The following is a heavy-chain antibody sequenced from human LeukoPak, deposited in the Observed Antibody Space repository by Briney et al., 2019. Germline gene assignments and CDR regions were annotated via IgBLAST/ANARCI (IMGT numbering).Heavy chain of an antibody. J-gene: IGHJ4*02. V-gene: IGHV4-4*09. CDR3: ARQGGQQLPPLY. CDR2: ISTSGST. D-gene: IGHD6-13*01. CDR1: GGSISSYY. Sequence: SETLSLTCSVSGGSISSYYWTWIRQPPGKGLEWIGYISTSGSTNYNASLKSRVTISLDTSKNQFSLKLSSVTAADTAVYYCARQGGQQLPPLYWGQGTLVTVSP.